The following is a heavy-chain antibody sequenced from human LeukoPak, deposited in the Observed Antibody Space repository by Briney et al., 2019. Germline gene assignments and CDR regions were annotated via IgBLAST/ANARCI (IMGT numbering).Heavy chain of an antibody. V-gene: IGHV3-53*01. CDR1: GFTVSSNY. D-gene: IGHD3-22*01. J-gene: IGHJ4*02. Sequence: PGGSLRLSCAASGFTVSSNYMSWVRQAPGKGLEWVSVIYSGGSTYYADSVKGRFTISRDNSKNTLYLQMNSLRAEDTAVYYCAREAHYYDSSGYESYYFDYWGQGTLVTVSS. CDR2: IYSGGST. CDR3: AREAHYYDSSGYESYYFDY.